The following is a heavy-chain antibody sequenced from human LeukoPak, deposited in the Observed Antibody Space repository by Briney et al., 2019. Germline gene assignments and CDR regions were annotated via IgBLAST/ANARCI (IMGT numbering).Heavy chain of an antibody. D-gene: IGHD3-22*01. Sequence: PGGSLRLSCAASGFTFSSYWMSWVLQAPRQGLEWVANIKQDGSEKYYVDSVKGRFTISRDNAKNSLYLQMNSLRAEDTAVYYCARESSGQEYYFDYWGQGTLVTVSS. CDR2: IKQDGSEK. CDR1: GFTFSSYW. V-gene: IGHV3-7*01. J-gene: IGHJ4*02. CDR3: ARESSGQEYYFDY.